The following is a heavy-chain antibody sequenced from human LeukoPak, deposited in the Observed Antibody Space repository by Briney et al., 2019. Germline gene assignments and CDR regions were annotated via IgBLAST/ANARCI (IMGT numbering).Heavy chain of an antibody. CDR1: GFTFSSYW. CDR3: ARNGNYYDSSGYSSDAFDI. D-gene: IGHD3-22*01. Sequence: GGSLRLSCAASGFTFSSYWMHWVRQDPGKGLEWVSSISSSSSYIYYADSVKGRFTISRDNAKNSLYLQMNSLRAEDTAVYYCARNGNYYDSSGYSSDAFDIWGQGTMVTVSS. V-gene: IGHV3-21*01. CDR2: ISSSSSYI. J-gene: IGHJ3*02.